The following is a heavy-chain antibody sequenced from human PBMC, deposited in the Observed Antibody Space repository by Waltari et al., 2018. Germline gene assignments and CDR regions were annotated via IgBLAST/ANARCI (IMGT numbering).Heavy chain of an antibody. V-gene: IGHV4-39*01. CDR3: ARLQIRLGYCTNGVCPDAFDI. CDR2: IYYSGST. CDR1: GGSISSSSYY. D-gene: IGHD2-8*01. J-gene: IGHJ3*02. Sequence: QLQLQESGPGLVKPSETLSLTCTVSGGSISSSSYYWGWIRQPPGKGLEWIGSIYYSGSTSANPSRKSRVTISVDTSKNQFSLKLSSVTAADTAVYYCARLQIRLGYCTNGVCPDAFDIWGQGTMVTVSS.